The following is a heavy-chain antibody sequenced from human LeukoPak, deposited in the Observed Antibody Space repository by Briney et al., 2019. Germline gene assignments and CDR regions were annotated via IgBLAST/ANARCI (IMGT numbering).Heavy chain of an antibody. Sequence: GSLRLSCAASGFTFSSYAMSWVRQAPGKGLEWIGSIYYSGSTYYNPSLKSRVTISVDTSKNQFSLKLSSVTAADTAVYYCARQRRNIVVVTAIRGWFDPWGQGTLVTVSS. CDR2: IYYSGST. V-gene: IGHV4-39*01. D-gene: IGHD2-21*02. CDR3: ARQRRNIVVVTAIRGWFDP. CDR1: GFTFSSYA. J-gene: IGHJ5*02.